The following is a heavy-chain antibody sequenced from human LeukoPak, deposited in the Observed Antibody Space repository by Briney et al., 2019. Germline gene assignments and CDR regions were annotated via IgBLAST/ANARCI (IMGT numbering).Heavy chain of an antibody. J-gene: IGHJ6*04. V-gene: IGHV3-30*04. CDR3: ARDGNSGYNSDYYYGMDA. CDR2: ISYDGTNK. D-gene: IGHD5-12*01. Sequence: GRPLRLSCAASGFTFSSFALHWVRQAPGKGLEWVAVISYDGTNKYYADSVKGRFTISRDNSKNTLYLQMNSLRVEDTAVYYCARDGNSGYNSDYYYGMDAGGKGTTVTVFS. CDR1: GFTFSSFA.